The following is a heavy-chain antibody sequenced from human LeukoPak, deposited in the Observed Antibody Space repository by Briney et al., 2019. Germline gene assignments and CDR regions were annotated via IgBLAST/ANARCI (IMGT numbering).Heavy chain of an antibody. J-gene: IGHJ4*02. V-gene: IGHV4-39*01. CDR3: ASHPSAVAGPLDIDY. CDR1: GGSISSSSYY. D-gene: IGHD6-19*01. CDR2: IYYSGST. Sequence: PSETLSLTCTVSGGSISSSSYYWGWNRQPPGKGLEWIGSIYYSGSTYYNPSLKSRVTISVDTSKNQFSLKLSSVTAADTAVYYCASHPSAVAGPLDIDYWGQGTLVTVSS.